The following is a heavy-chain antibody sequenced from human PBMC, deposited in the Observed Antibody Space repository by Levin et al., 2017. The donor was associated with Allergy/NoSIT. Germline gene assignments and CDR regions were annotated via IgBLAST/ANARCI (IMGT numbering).Heavy chain of an antibody. CDR3: ARDPSDYGDSNFDY. Sequence: SVKVSCKASGGTFSSYAISWVRQAPGQGLEWMGGIIPIFGTANYAQKFQGRVTITADESTSTAYMELSSLRSEDTAVYYCARDPSDYGDSNFDYWGQGTLVTVSS. D-gene: IGHD4-17*01. CDR1: GGTFSSYA. V-gene: IGHV1-69*13. CDR2: IIPIFGTA. J-gene: IGHJ4*02.